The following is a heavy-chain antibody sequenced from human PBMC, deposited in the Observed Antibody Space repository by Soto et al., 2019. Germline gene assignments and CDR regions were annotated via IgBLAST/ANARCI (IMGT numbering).Heavy chain of an antibody. CDR3: ARIPIQIDNAFDI. J-gene: IGHJ3*02. V-gene: IGHV2-26*01. CDR1: GFSLSNARMG. Sequence: QVTLKESGPVLVKPTETLTLTCTVSGFSLSNARMGVSWISQPPGKALEWLAHIFSNDEKSYSTSLKSRLTISKDTSKSQVVLTMTNMDPVDTATYYCARIPIQIDNAFDIWGQGTMVTVSS. CDR2: IFSNDEK.